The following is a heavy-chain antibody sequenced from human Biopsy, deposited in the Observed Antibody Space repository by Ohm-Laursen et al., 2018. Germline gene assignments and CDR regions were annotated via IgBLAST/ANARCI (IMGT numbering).Heavy chain of an antibody. CDR2: INPDGSVK. V-gene: IGHV3-7*01. Sequence: SLRLSCTASGFTFSDYAMHWVRQAPGKGLEWVANINPDGSVKYFADSVKGRFTISRDNAKNSMYLQMSSLTVDDTAVYYCARDERWGQGTLVTVSS. D-gene: IGHD5-24*01. CDR1: GFTFSDYA. J-gene: IGHJ4*02. CDR3: ARDER.